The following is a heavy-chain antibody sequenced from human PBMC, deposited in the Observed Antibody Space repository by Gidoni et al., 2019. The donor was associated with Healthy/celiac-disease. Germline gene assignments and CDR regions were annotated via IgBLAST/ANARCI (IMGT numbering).Heavy chain of an antibody. CDR2: IYYSGST. J-gene: IGHJ4*02. CDR3: ARVGVERYYFDY. Sequence: QVQLQESGPGLVQPSQTLSLTCTVSGGSISSGGYYWSWLRQHPGKGLEWIGYIYYSGSTYYNPSLKSRVTISVDTSKNQFSLKLSSVTAADTAVYYCARVGVERYYFDYWGQGTLVTVSS. CDR1: GGSISSGGYY. D-gene: IGHD3-16*01. V-gene: IGHV4-31*03.